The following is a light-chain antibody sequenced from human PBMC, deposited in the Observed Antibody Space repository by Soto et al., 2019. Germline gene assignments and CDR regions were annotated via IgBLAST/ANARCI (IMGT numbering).Light chain of an antibody. Sequence: QSALTQPASVSGSPEQSITISCTGTSNDIGGYNLVSWYQQHPGKAPKLIIYEASERPSGVSDRFSGSRSGNTASLTISTLQAEDEADYSCCSFAGGATFVFGGGTKLTVL. CDR1: SNDIGGYNL. CDR2: EAS. V-gene: IGLV2-23*02. CDR3: CSFAGGATFV. J-gene: IGLJ2*01.